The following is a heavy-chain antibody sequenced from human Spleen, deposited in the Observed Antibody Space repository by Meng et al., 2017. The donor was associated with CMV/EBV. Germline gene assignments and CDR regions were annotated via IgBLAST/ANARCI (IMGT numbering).Heavy chain of an antibody. J-gene: IGHJ6*02. Sequence: ASVKVSCKASGYTFTSYYMHWVRQAPGQGLEWMGIINPSGGSTSYAQKFQGRVTMTRDTSTSTVYMELSSLRSEDTAVYHCARDGVARKYDILTGDYYYYGMDVWGQGTTVTVSS. CDR1: GYTFTSYY. CDR2: INPSGGST. CDR3: ARDGVARKYDILTGDYYYYGMDV. V-gene: IGHV1-46*01. D-gene: IGHD3-9*01.